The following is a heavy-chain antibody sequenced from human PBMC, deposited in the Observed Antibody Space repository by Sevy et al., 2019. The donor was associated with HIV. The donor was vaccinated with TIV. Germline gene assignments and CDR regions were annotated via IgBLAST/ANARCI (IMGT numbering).Heavy chain of an antibody. CDR2: INPNSGGT. J-gene: IGHJ5*02. CDR3: ARANHYDFWSGYYHDDNWFDP. Sequence: ASVKVSCKASGYTFTGYYMHWVRQAPGQGLEWMGWINPNSGGTNYAQKFQGRVTMTRDTSISTAYMELSRLRSDDTAVYYCARANHYDFWSGYYHDDNWFDPWGQGTLVTVSS. V-gene: IGHV1-2*02. CDR1: GYTFTGYY. D-gene: IGHD3-3*01.